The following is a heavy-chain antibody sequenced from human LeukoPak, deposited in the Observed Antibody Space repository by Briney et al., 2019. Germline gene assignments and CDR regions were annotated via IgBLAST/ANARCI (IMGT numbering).Heavy chain of an antibody. V-gene: IGHV3-74*01. J-gene: IGHJ4*02. CDR2: INTVGTST. Sequence: GGSLRLSCAASGFTFSRDWMFWVRQAPGKGLVWVSRINTVGTSTNYADSVRGRFTISRDTTKSTVYLQINSLRPEDTVVCYSGTLGVMWEVDYWGQGAMVTVSS. CDR3: GTLGVMWEVDY. D-gene: IGHD1-26*01. CDR1: GFTFSRDW.